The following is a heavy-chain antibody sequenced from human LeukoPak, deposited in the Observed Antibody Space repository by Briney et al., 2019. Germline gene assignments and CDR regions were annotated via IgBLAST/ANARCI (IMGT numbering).Heavy chain of an antibody. CDR3: ASYSGSYSFDY. V-gene: IGHV4-39*01. Sequence: SETLSLTCTVSGGSIDSYSSYWGWIRQPPGKGLEWIGSIYYSGSTYYNPSLKSRVTISVDTSKNQFSLKLSSVTAADTAVYYCASYSGSYSFDYWGQGTLVTVSS. CDR1: GGSIDSYSSY. CDR2: IYYSGST. J-gene: IGHJ4*02. D-gene: IGHD1-26*01.